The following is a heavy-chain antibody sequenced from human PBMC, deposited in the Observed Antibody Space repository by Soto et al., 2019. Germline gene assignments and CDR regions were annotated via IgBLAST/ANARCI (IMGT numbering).Heavy chain of an antibody. V-gene: IGHV4-39*07. CDR2: IYYSGST. CDR3: ARAVAPYLGTWFDP. CDR1: GGSISSSSYY. D-gene: IGHD3-16*01. J-gene: IGHJ5*02. Sequence: SETLSLTCTVSGGSISSSSYYWGWIRQPPGKGLEWIGSIYYSGSTYYNPSLKSRVTISVDTSKNQFSLKLSSVTAADMAVYYCARAVAPYLGTWFDPWGQGTLVTVSS.